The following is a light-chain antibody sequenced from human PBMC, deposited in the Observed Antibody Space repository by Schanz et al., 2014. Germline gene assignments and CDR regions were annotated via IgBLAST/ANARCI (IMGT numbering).Light chain of an antibody. CDR1: SSDVGGYNY. V-gene: IGLV2-8*01. CDR2: EGS. CDR3: CSYAGSYSYV. Sequence: QSALTQPPSASGSPGQSVTISCTGTSSDVGGYNYVSWYQQHPGKAPKVMIYEGSKRPSGVPDRFSGSKSGNTASLTISGLQDEDEADYYCCSYAGSYSYVFGTGTKLTVL. J-gene: IGLJ1*01.